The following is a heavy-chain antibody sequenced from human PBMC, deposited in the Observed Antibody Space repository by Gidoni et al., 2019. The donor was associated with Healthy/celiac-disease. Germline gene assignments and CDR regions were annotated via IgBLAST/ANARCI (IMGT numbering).Heavy chain of an antibody. CDR1: GYTFTSYG. J-gene: IGHJ6*02. Sequence: QVQLVQSGAEVKKPAASVKVSCKASGYTFTSYGISWVRQAPGQGLEWMGWISAYNGNTNYAQKLQGRVTMTTDTSTSTAYMELRSMRSDDTAVYYCARGVEYCSSTSCYSVYYYYGMDVWGQGTTVTVSS. CDR2: ISAYNGNT. V-gene: IGHV1-18*04. CDR3: ARGVEYCSSTSCYSVYYYYGMDV. D-gene: IGHD2-2*01.